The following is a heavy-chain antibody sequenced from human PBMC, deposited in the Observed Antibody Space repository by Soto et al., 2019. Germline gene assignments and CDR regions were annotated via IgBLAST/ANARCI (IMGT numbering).Heavy chain of an antibody. CDR2: IIPIFGTA. CDR3: GSIGYCSSGSCSYPQYYYYGMDV. CDR1: GGSFSSYA. D-gene: IGHD2-15*01. J-gene: IGHJ6*02. V-gene: IGHV1-69*12. Sequence: QVQLVQSGAEVKKPGSSVKVSCKASGGSFSSYAISWVRQAPGQGLEWMGGIIPIFGTANYAQKFQGRVTVTADESTSTGYMELSSMRSEDTAVYYCGSIGYCSSGSCSYPQYYYYGMDVWGQGTTVTVSS.